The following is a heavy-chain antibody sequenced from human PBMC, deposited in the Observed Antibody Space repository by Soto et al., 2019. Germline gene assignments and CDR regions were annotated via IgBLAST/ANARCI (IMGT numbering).Heavy chain of an antibody. D-gene: IGHD3-10*01. CDR1: GFTFSSYA. CDR2: ISVSGGST. V-gene: IGHV3-23*01. J-gene: IGHJ4*02. CDR3: AKSLRISMVRGIVITGFDY. Sequence: EVQLLESGGGLVQPGGSLRLSCAASGFTFSSYAMSWVRQAPGKGLEWVSAISVSGGSTDYADSVKGRFTISRDNSKKPLYLQMNSLRAEDTALSYCAKSLRISMVRGIVITGFDYWGQGALVTVSS.